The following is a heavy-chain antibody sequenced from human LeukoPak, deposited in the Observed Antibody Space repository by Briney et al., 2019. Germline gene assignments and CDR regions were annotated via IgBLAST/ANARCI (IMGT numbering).Heavy chain of an antibody. Sequence: GGSLRLSCAASGFTVSSNYMSWVRQAPGKGLEWVSVIYSGGSTYYADSVKGRFTISRDNSKNTLYLQMNSLRAEDTAMYYCARVDYGSGNDYFDYWGQGTLVTVSS. CDR1: GFTVSSNY. CDR2: IYSGGST. D-gene: IGHD3-10*01. V-gene: IGHV3-53*01. CDR3: ARVDYGSGNDYFDY. J-gene: IGHJ4*02.